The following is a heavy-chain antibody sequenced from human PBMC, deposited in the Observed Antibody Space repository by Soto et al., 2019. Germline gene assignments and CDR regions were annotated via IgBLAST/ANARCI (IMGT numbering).Heavy chain of an antibody. J-gene: IGHJ6*02. Sequence: GASVKVSCKASGGTFSSYAIDWVRQAPGQGLEWMGGIIPLFGTTNYAQKLQGRVKLTADESTRTAYMELSTLTSEDTAVYYCARGTVTGSEYNYYYYGVDVWGQGTAVTVSS. CDR2: IIPLFGTT. V-gene: IGHV1-69*13. CDR1: GGTFSSYA. D-gene: IGHD1-1*01. CDR3: ARGTVTGSEYNYYYYGVDV.